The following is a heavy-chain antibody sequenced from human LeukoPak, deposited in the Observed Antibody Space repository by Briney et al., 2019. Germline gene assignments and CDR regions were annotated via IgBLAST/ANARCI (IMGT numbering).Heavy chain of an antibody. Sequence: SVKVSCKASGYTFTDYDINWVRQAPGQGLEWMGRIIPILGIANYAQKFQGRVTITADKSTSTAYMELSSLRSEDTAVYYCARDGIAAADPPGDYWGQGTLVTVSS. CDR1: GYTFTDYD. CDR3: ARDGIAAADPPGDY. D-gene: IGHD6-13*01. J-gene: IGHJ4*02. CDR2: IIPILGIA. V-gene: IGHV1-69*04.